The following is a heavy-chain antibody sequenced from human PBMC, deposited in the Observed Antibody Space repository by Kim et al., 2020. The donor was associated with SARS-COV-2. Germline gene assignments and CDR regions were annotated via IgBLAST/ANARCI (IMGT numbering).Heavy chain of an antibody. J-gene: IGHJ4*02. CDR3: ARSLAGTGYYKGVYFDY. V-gene: IGHV3-11*03. CDR2: ISSSSSYT. D-gene: IGHD3-9*01. CDR1: GFTFSDYY. Sequence: GGSLRLSCAASGFTFSDYYMSWIRQAPGKGLEWVSYISSSSSYTNYADSVKGRFTISRDNAKNSLYLQMNSLRAEDTAVYYCARSLAGTGYYKGVYFDYWGQGTLVTVSS.